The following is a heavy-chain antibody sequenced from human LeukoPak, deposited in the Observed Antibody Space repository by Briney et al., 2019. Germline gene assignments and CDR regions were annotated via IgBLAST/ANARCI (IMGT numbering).Heavy chain of an antibody. CDR1: RFTPTTYW. J-gene: IGHJ4*02. CDR3: ARDRYYSDTDGYYYLDN. CDR2: IKEDGSDK. D-gene: IGHD3-22*01. Sequence: RRCLRLSPAVSRFTPTTYWMSWVGQAPGKGLEWVANIKEDGSDKYYGESVKGRFAISRENAKNTLYLQMNSLRAEDTAVYYCARDRYYSDTDGYYYLDNWGQGTLVTVSS. V-gene: IGHV3-7*01.